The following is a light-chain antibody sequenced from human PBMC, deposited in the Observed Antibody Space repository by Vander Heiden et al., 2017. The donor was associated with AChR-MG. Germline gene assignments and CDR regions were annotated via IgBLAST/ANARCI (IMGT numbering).Light chain of an antibody. CDR1: QNMINY. Sequence: DIQMTQSPSSLSASVGDRVTITCRASQNMINYLNWYQQKPGKAPKILIHAASSLPSGGPSPFSRSGSGTDFTLTINRLPPEDFATCHCQQTDSTPWTFGQGTKVEI. CDR2: AAS. J-gene: IGKJ1*01. V-gene: IGKV1-39*01. CDR3: QQTDSTPWT.